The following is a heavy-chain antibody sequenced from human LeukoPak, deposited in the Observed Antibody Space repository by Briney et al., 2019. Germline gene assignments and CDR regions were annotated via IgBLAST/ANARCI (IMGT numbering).Heavy chain of an antibody. CDR1: GFTLSTFW. D-gene: IGHD7-27*01. CDR3: AAKLGAGY. Sequence: GGSLRLSCAASGFTLSTFWMSWVRQAPGKGLEWVANIKQDGSEKYYVDSVKGRFTISRDNAKNSLYLQMNSLRADDTAVYYCAAKLGAGYWGQGTLVTVSS. V-gene: IGHV3-7*01. CDR2: IKQDGSEK. J-gene: IGHJ4*02.